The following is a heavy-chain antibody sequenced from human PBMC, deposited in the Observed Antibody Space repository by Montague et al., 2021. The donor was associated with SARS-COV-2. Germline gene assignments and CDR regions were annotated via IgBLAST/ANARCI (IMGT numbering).Heavy chain of an antibody. V-gene: IGHV4-61*02. CDR2: VYASGIT. D-gene: IGHD3-16*02. CDR3: IRGLAIVDS. CDR1: GGSISSGSYY. J-gene: IGHJ4*02. Sequence: TLPLTCTVSGGSISSGSYYWSWIRQPAGKGLEWIGRVYASGITNYNPSLKSRVTISLDTSKNQFSMRLSSVTAADTPLYYCIRGLAIVDSWGQGTLVTVSS.